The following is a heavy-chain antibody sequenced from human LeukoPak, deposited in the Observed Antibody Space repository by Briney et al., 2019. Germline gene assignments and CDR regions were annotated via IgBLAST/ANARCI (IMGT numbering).Heavy chain of an antibody. Sequence: HTGGSLRLSCAASGFTFSSYAMSWVRRAPGKGLDWVSAVSDIGRSTYYAESVKGRFTIPRDNSKNTLYLHMNSLRAEDTAVYYCAKRGMTTIKEGFDYWGQGTLVTVSS. CDR3: AKRGMTTIKEGFDY. CDR1: GFTFSSYA. J-gene: IGHJ4*02. D-gene: IGHD5-24*01. V-gene: IGHV3-23*01. CDR2: VSDIGRST.